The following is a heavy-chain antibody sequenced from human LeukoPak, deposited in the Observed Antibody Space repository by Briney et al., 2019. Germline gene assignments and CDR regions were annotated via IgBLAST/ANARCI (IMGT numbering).Heavy chain of an antibody. CDR3: ARGYYDILTGYYTDAFDI. Sequence: GASVKVSCKASGYTFTSYGISWVRQAPGQGLEWMGWISAYNGNTNYAQKLRGRVTMTTDTSTSTAYMELRSLRSDDTAVYYCARGYYDILTGYYTDAFDIWGQGTMVTVSS. J-gene: IGHJ3*02. CDR1: GYTFTSYG. D-gene: IGHD3-9*01. CDR2: ISAYNGNT. V-gene: IGHV1-18*01.